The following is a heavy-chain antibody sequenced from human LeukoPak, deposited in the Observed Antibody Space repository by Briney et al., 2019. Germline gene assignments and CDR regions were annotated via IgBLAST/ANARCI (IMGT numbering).Heavy chain of an antibody. D-gene: IGHD3-3*01. Sequence: AWSVRLSCVASEFIPDTYALTWVRQTPVKGLEWVASISRSGRRTYYADSVKGRSTISRDNSKNTLFLQIHSLRAEDTATYYCAKYPHFDYWSGYYYYMDVWGQGAAVTVSS. CDR2: ISRSGRRT. CDR1: EFIPDTYA. CDR3: AKYPHFDYWSGYYYYMDV. J-gene: IGHJ6*01. V-gene: IGHV3-23*01.